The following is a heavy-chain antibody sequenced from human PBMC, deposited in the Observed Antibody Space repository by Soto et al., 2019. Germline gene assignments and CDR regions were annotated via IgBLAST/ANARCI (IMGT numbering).Heavy chain of an antibody. V-gene: IGHV1-69*13. Sequence: ASVKVSFKASGGTFSRHAISWVRHAPGQGLEWMGGIIPMFGTANHAQKFQGRVTIIADESTSTAYMELSSLRSEDTAIYYCARGWGYDSSDYYYAYWGQGTVVTVSS. CDR1: GGTFSRHA. D-gene: IGHD3-22*01. J-gene: IGHJ4*02. CDR3: ARGWGYDSSDYYYAY. CDR2: IIPMFGTA.